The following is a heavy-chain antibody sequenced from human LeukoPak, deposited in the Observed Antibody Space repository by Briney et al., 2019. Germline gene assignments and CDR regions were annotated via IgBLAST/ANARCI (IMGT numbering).Heavy chain of an antibody. CDR2: ISGSGGST. D-gene: IGHD3-16*01. J-gene: IGHJ4*02. CDR1: GFTFSSYA. V-gene: IGHV3-23*01. Sequence: GGSLRLSCAVSGFTFSSYAMSWVRQAPGKGLEWVSAISGSGGSTYYADSVKGRFTISRDNSKNTLYLQMNSLRAEDTAVYYCAKRQSRWGSIYYFDYWGQGTLVTVSS. CDR3: AKRQSRWGSIYYFDY.